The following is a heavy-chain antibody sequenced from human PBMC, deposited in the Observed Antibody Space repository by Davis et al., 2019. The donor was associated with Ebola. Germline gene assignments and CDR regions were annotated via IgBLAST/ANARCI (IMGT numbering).Heavy chain of an antibody. CDR2: ISWNSGNI. CDR3: AKDHQYSSSAGVDY. D-gene: IGHD6-6*01. CDR1: GFTFDDYA. J-gene: IGHJ4*02. V-gene: IGHV3-9*01. Sequence: SLKISCAASGFTFDDYAMHWVRQAPGKGLEWVSGISWNSGNIGYADSVKGRFTISRDNAKDSLYLQMNSLRAEDTALYYCAKDHQYSSSAGVDYWGQGTLVTVSS.